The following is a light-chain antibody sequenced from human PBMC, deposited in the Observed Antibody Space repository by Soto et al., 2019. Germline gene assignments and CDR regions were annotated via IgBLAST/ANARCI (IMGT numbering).Light chain of an antibody. CDR2: DAS. V-gene: IGKV1-5*01. Sequence: DIRITQSPSTLSASVGDRVTITCRASQSISSWLAWYQQKPGKAPKLLIYDASSLESGVPSRFSGSGSGTEFTLTISSLQPDDFATYYCQQYNSYSLTWTFGQGTKVDIK. CDR1: QSISSW. CDR3: QQYNSYSLTWT. J-gene: IGKJ1*01.